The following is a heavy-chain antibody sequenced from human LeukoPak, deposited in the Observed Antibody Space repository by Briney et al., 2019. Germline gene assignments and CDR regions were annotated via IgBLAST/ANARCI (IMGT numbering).Heavy chain of an antibody. CDR2: INHSGST. J-gene: IGHJ6*03. CDR1: GGSFSGYY. CDR3: ARAGSGSHRYYYYYMDV. Sequence: SETLSLTCAVYGGSFSGYYWSWIRQPPGKGLEWIGEINHSGSTNYNPSLKSRVTISLDTSKNQFSLKLSSVTAADTAVYYCARAGSGSHRYYYYYMDVWGKGTTVTISS. D-gene: IGHD3-10*01. V-gene: IGHV4-34*01.